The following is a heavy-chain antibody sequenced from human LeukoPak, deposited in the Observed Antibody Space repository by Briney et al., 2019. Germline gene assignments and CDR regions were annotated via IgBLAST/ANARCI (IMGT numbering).Heavy chain of an antibody. J-gene: IGHJ4*02. D-gene: IGHD2/OR15-2a*01. CDR1: GGFISSYY. V-gene: IGHV4-59*12. Sequence: PSETLSLTCTVSGGFISSYYWSWIRQPPGKGLEWIGYIYYSGSTNYKPSLKSRVTISVDTSKNQFSLKLSSVTAADTAVYYCARDSIPPGPAYYFDYWGQGTLVTVAS. CDR3: ARDSIPPGPAYYFDY. CDR2: IYYSGST.